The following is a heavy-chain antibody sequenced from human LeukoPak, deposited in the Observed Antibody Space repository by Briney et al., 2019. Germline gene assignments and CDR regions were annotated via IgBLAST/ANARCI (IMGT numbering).Heavy chain of an antibody. CDR1: GFTFSSYA. D-gene: IGHD3-3*01. V-gene: IGHV3-30-3*01. Sequence: GGSLRLSCAASGFTFSSYAMHWVRQAPGKGLEWVAVISYDGSNKYYADSAKGRFTISRDNSKNTLYLQMNSLRAEDTAVYYCAAGYDFWSGYDYWGQGTLVTVSS. CDR3: AAGYDFWSGYDY. J-gene: IGHJ4*02. CDR2: ISYDGSNK.